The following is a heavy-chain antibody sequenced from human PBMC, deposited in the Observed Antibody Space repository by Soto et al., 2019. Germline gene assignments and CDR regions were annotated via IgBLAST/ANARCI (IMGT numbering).Heavy chain of an antibody. V-gene: IGHV1-18*01. CDR1: GYTFTRYG. Sequence: ASVKVSCKASGYTFTRYGISWVRQAPGQGLEWMGWISGYNGDTKYAQKFQGRVTMTVDTSTTTAYMELRSLTSDDRAVYYCISSSCHGHYAMDVWGQGTTVIVSS. D-gene: IGHD2-2*01. J-gene: IGHJ6*02. CDR3: ISSSCHGHYAMDV. CDR2: ISGYNGDT.